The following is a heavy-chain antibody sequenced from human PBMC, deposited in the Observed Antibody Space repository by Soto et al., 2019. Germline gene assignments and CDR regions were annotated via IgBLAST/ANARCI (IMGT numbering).Heavy chain of an antibody. Sequence: SGPTLENPTETLTLTCTVSGFSLSNARMGVSWIRQPPGKALEWLAHIFSNDEKSYSTSLKSRLTISKDTSKSQVVLTMTNMDPVDTATYYCARIRGGADYYYYYMDVWGKGTTVTVSS. CDR1: GFSLSNARMG. J-gene: IGHJ6*03. CDR2: IFSNDEK. CDR3: ARIRGGADYYYYYMDV. V-gene: IGHV2-26*01.